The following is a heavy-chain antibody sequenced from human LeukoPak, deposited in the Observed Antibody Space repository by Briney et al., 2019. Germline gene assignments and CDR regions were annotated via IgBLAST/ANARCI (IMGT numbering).Heavy chain of an antibody. CDR1: GGSISSYY. D-gene: IGHD2-21*02. CDR3: ARHYCGGDCPYGMDV. J-gene: IGHJ6*02. CDR2: IYYSGST. Sequence: SETLSLTCTVSGGSISSYYWSWIRQPPGKGLEWIGYIYYSGSTNYNPSLKSRVTISVDTSKNQFSPKLSSVTAADTAVYYCARHYCGGDCPYGMDVWGQGTTVTVSS. V-gene: IGHV4-59*01.